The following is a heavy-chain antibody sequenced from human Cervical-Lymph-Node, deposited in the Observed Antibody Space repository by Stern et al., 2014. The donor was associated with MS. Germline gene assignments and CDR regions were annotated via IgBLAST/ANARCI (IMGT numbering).Heavy chain of an antibody. D-gene: IGHD6-19*01. J-gene: IGHJ2*01. CDR1: GGSIRSYH. CDR2: ISYSGST. Sequence: QLQESGPGLVKPSESLSLTCTVSGGSIRSYHWSWIRQPPGKGLQWIGYISYSGSTNYNPSLKSRVTISVDTSKNQFSLKLSSVTAADTAVYYCAREPEIAVAGLDWYFDLWGRGTLVTVSS. CDR3: AREPEIAVAGLDWYFDL. V-gene: IGHV4-59*01.